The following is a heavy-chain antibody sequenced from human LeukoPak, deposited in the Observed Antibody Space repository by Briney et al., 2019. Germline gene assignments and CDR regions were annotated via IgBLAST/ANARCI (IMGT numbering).Heavy chain of an antibody. Sequence: GRPLRLSCAASGFTFDDYAMHWVRQAPGKGLEWVSGISWNSGCIGYADSVKGRFTISRDNAKNSLYLQMNSLRAEDTALYYCASSFDIWGQGTMVTVSS. CDR2: ISWNSGCI. CDR3: ASSFDI. J-gene: IGHJ3*02. V-gene: IGHV3-9*01. CDR1: GFTFDDYA.